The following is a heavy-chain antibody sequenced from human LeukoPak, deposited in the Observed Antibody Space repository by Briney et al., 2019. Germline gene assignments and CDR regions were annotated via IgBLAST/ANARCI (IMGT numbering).Heavy chain of an antibody. CDR2: IYYSGST. J-gene: IGHJ5*02. Sequence: SETLSLTCTVSGGSISSYYWSWIRQPPGKGLEWIGYIYYSGSTNYNPSLKSRVTISVDTSKNQFSLKLSSVTAADTAVYYCAREGLTRGDYPNWFDPWGQGTLVTVSS. V-gene: IGHV4-59*12. D-gene: IGHD4-17*01. CDR3: AREGLTRGDYPNWFDP. CDR1: GGSISSYY.